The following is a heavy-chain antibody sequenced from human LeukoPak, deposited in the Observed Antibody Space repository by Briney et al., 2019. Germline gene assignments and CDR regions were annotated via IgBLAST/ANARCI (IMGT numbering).Heavy chain of an antibody. D-gene: IGHD3-10*01. CDR3: AKGGMVRGPLPYYNMDV. Sequence: GGSLRLSCAASGFTVSTIYMTWVRQAPGKGLEWVSVIYTDDTTYYAGSVRGRFTISRDSLKNTLYLHMTSVRAEDTAVYYCAKGGMVRGPLPYYNMDVWGQGTTVTVSS. CDR1: GFTVSTIY. J-gene: IGHJ6*02. V-gene: IGHV3-53*01. CDR2: IYTDDTT.